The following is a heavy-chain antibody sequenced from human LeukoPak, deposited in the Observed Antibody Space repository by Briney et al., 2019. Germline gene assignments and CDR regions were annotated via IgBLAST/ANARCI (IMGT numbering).Heavy chain of an antibody. CDR3: ARVLCGGGSCYFDY. CDR2: IDWDDDK. V-gene: IGHV2-70*01. CDR1: GFSLSTSGMC. J-gene: IGHJ4*02. Sequence: SGPTLVNPTQTLTLTCTFSGFSLSTSGMCVSWIRQPPGKALEWLAPIDWDDDKYYSTSLKTRLTISKDTSKNQVVLTMTNMDPVDTATYYCARVLCGGGSCYFDYWGQGTLVTVSS. D-gene: IGHD2-15*01.